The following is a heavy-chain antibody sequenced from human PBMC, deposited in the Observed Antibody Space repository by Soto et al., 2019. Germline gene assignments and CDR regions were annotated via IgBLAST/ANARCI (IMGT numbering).Heavy chain of an antibody. CDR1: GYTFTSYG. CDR3: AGYCSGGSCYGS. D-gene: IGHD2-15*01. Sequence: SVKVSCKASGYTFTSYGISWVRQAPGQGLEWMGGIIPIFGTANYAQKFQGRVTITADESTSTAYMELSSLRSEDTAVYYCAGYCSGGSCYGSWGQGTLVTVSS. V-gene: IGHV1-69*13. CDR2: IIPIFGTA. J-gene: IGHJ4*02.